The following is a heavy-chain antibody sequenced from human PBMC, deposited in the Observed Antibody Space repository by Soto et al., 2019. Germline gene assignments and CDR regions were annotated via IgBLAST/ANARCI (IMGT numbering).Heavy chain of an antibody. CDR3: ARSHYDFWSGYLYYYYYGMDV. CDR2: MNPSTGNS. Sequence: ASVKVSCKASGYTFTSYDIYWVRQATGQGLEWMGWMNPSTGNSGYAQKFQGRVTMTSDTSISTAHMELSSLRSEDTAVYYCARSHYDFWSGYLYYYYYGMDVWGQGTTVTVSS. J-gene: IGHJ6*02. CDR1: GYTFTSYD. V-gene: IGHV1-8*01. D-gene: IGHD3-3*01.